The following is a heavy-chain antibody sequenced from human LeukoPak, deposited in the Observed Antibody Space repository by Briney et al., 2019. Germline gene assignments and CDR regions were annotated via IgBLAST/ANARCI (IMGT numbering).Heavy chain of an antibody. CDR3: AKALDYYDSSGSDY. Sequence: GGSLRLSCAASGFTFSSYGMHWVRQAPGKGLEWVAVISYDGSNKYYADSVKGRFTISRDNSKNTLYLQMNSLRAEDTAVYYCAKALDYYDSSGSDYWGQGNLVPVSS. V-gene: IGHV3-30*18. D-gene: IGHD3-22*01. CDR2: ISYDGSNK. CDR1: GFTFSSYG. J-gene: IGHJ4*02.